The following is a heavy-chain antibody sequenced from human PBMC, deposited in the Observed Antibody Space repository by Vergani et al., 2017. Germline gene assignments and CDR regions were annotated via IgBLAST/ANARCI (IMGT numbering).Heavy chain of an antibody. V-gene: IGHV3-15*01. J-gene: IGHJ4*02. CDR2: IKSKTDGGTT. D-gene: IGHD3-22*01. CDR3: TTGPIYYDSSGDYFDY. Sequence: LQLQESGPGLVKPSETLSLTCTVSGGSISSSSYYWGWIRQPPGKGLEWVGRIKSKTDGGTTDYAAPVKGRFTISRDDSKNTLYLQMNSLKTEDTAVYYCTTGPIYYDSSGDYFDYWGQGTLVTVSS. CDR1: GGSISSSSYY.